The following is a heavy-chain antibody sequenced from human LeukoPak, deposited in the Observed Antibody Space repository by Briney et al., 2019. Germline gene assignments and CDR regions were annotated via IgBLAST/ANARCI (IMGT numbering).Heavy chain of an antibody. CDR2: ISSNGGTI. V-gene: IGHV3-11*01. CDR1: GFTFSDYY. CDR3: ARVAPFPYDSSGNYFDY. Sequence: GGSLRLSCAASGFTFSDYYMSWIRQAPGKGLEWVSYISSNGGTIYYADSVKGRFTISRDNAKNSLYLQMNSLRAEDTAVYYCARVAPFPYDSSGNYFDYWGQGTLVTVSS. D-gene: IGHD3-22*01. J-gene: IGHJ4*02.